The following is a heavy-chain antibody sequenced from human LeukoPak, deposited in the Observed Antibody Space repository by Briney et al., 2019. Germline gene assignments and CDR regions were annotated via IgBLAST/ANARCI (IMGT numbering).Heavy chain of an antibody. D-gene: IGHD1-14*01. J-gene: IGHJ4*02. CDR3: ARDLNWNQADY. CDR2: INDDGSDT. V-gene: IGHV3-74*01. Sequence: GGSLRLSCAVSGFTFKLYWMHWVRQAPGKGPVWVSRINDDGSDTTYADSVKGRFTISRDDAKNMLFLQMNSLRAEDTAVYYCARDLNWNQADYWGQGTLVTVSS. CDR1: GFTFKLYW.